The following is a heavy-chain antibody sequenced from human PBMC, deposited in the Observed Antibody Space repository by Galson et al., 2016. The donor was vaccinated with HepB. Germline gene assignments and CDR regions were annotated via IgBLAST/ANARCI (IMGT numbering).Heavy chain of an antibody. V-gene: IGHV1-69*10. CDR3: VRWDAGYCNRVNCFGANYYYNGMDV. Sequence: SVKVSCKASGITVSTYGLSWVRQAPGLRPEWMGGIVPIFGVTKHAQNFQGRLTITADRSTNTAYMELTSLRSEDTAIYYCVRWDAGYCNRVNCFGANYYYNGMDVWGQGTTATVSS. D-gene: IGHD2-15*01. J-gene: IGHJ6*02. CDR2: IVPIFGVT. CDR1: GITVSTYG.